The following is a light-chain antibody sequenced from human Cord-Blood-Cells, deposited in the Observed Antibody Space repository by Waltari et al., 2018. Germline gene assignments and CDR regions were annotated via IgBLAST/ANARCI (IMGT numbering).Light chain of an antibody. J-gene: IGLJ3*02. V-gene: IGLV2-23*01. CDR1: SSDVGSYNL. CDR2: EGS. Sequence: QSALTQPASVSGSPGQSITISCTGTSSDVGSYNLVSWYQQHPGKAPKLMIYEGSKRPSGGSNRFSGSKSGNTASLTICGLQAEDEADYYCCSYAGSSTNWVFGGGTKLTVL. CDR3: CSYAGSSTNWV.